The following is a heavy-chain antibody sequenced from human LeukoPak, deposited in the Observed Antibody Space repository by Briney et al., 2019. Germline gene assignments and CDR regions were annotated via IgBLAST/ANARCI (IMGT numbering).Heavy chain of an antibody. V-gene: IGHV3-23*01. CDR1: GFTFSSYA. CDR3: ARALTLKQYYYYMDV. D-gene: IGHD1/OR15-1a*01. Sequence: GGSLRLSCAASGFTFSSYAMSWVRQAPGKGLEWVSAISGSGGSTYYADSVKGRFTISRDNSKNTLYLQMNSLRAEDTAVYYCARALTLKQYYYYMDVWGKGTTVTVSS. J-gene: IGHJ6*03. CDR2: ISGSGGST.